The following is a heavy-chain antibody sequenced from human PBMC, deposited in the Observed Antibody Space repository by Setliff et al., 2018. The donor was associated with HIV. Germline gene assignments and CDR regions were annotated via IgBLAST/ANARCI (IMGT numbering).Heavy chain of an antibody. CDR2: IKSKTDGGTT. J-gene: IGHJ5*02. V-gene: IGHV3-15*01. CDR1: GFTFSNAW. Sequence: PGGSLRLSCAASGFTFSNAWMSWVRQAPGKGLEWVGRIKSKTDGGTTDYAAPVKGRFTISRDNSKNTLYLQMNSLRAEDTAVYYCAKDAESGGYYYGLHWLGPWGQGTLVTVSS. D-gene: IGHD3-22*01. CDR3: AKDAESGGYYYGLHWLGP.